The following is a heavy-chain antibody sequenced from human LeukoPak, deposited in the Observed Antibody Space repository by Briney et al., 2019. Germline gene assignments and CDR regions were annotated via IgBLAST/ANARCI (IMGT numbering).Heavy chain of an antibody. CDR2: IRPNSGGT. J-gene: IGHJ4*02. V-gene: IGHV1-2*02. CDR1: GYTFTGYY. Sequence: ASVKVSCKTSGYTFTGYYIHWVRQAPGQGLEWMGWIRPNSGGTKNAQKFQGRVTMTRDTSISTAYMELSRLRSDDTAVYYCARGDSSGWYYFDYWGQGTLVTVSS. D-gene: IGHD6-19*01. CDR3: ARGDSSGWYYFDY.